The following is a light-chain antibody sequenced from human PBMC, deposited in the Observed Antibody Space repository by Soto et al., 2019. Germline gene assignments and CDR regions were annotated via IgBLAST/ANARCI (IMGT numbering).Light chain of an antibody. CDR3: QEDFTTASMT. Sequence: DLQMTQYPSSLSASVGDRVTITCRASQSSSRNSNWHQHKPGKAPKLLLYAASSLQNAFPSRFRGRGSGTGFNLSINSLQPEDFGTYYCQEDFTTASMTFGQGTRLELK. CDR1: QSSSRN. J-gene: IGKJ5*01. CDR2: AAS. V-gene: IGKV1-39*01.